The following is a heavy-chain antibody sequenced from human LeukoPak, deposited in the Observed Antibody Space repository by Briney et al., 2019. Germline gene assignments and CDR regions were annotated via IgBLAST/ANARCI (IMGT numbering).Heavy chain of an antibody. D-gene: IGHD5-24*01. V-gene: IGHV3-48*03. Sequence: GGSLRLSCAASGFTFSSYEMNLVRAAPGEGLEWVSYISSSGSTIYYADSVKGRFTISRDNAKNSLYLQMNSLRAEDTAVYYCADPLRRGGYTGYWGQGTLVTVSS. CDR3: ADPLRRGGYTGY. J-gene: IGHJ4*02. CDR1: GFTFSSYE. CDR2: ISSSGSTI.